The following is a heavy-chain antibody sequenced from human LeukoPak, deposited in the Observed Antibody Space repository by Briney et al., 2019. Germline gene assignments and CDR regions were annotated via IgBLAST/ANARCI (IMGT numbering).Heavy chain of an antibody. Sequence: GSLRLSCAASGFSISSYALAWVRQTPGKGLEWVSAVTGGGDGTHYVDSVKGRFTISRDNSKNTIYLQMNSLRVEDTAIYFCGSDPNGDYVGALGYWGRGTLVTVSS. D-gene: IGHD2-8*01. J-gene: IGHJ4*01. V-gene: IGHV3-23*01. CDR2: VTGGGDGT. CDR1: GFSISSYA. CDR3: GSDPNGDYVGALGY.